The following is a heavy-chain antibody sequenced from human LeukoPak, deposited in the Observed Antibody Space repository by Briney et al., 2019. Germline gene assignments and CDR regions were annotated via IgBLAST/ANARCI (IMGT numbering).Heavy chain of an antibody. CDR2: INPNRGGT. V-gene: IGHV1-2*02. CDR1: GYTFTDYY. J-gene: IGHJ4*02. CDR3: ARAALGVWFGEPLGGPTEY. D-gene: IGHD3-10*01. Sequence: ASVTVSFKASGYTFTDYYIHWVRQAPGQGGEGMGWINPNRGGTYYAQSFQDRVTMTRDTSISTAYMELSRLRSDDTAVYYCARAALGVWFGEPLGGPTEYWGQGTLVTVSS.